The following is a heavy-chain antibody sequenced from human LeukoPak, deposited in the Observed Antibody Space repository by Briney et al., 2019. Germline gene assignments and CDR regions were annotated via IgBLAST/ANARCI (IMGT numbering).Heavy chain of an antibody. CDR2: ITGSGSTK. CDR1: GFTFRTYE. J-gene: IGHJ4*02. Sequence: GGSLRLHFPAPGFTFRTYEMKLVRQAPGKGPDLLSYITGSGSTKYYADSVRGRFTISRDNSKNSLYLQINSLRAEDTAVYYCATLLDISDHWGQGTLVTVSS. CDR3: ATLLDISDH. V-gene: IGHV3-48*03. D-gene: IGHD3-22*01.